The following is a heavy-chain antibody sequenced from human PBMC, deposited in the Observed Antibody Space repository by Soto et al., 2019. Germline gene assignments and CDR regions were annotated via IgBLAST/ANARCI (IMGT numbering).Heavy chain of an antibody. Sequence: QVQLQESGPGLVKPSQTLSLTCTVSGGSISSGGYYWSWILQHPGKGLEWIGYIYYSGSTYYNPALKSRVTISVDTSKNQFSLKLSSVTAADTAVYYCARFGYSTNIGIDYWGQGTLVTVSS. J-gene: IGHJ4*02. CDR2: IYYSGST. D-gene: IGHD3-22*01. V-gene: IGHV4-31*03. CDR3: ARFGYSTNIGIDY. CDR1: GGSISSGGYY.